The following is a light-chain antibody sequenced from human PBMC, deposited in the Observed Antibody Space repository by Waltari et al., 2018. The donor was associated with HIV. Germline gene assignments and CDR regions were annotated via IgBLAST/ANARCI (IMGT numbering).Light chain of an antibody. CDR2: KDS. CDR3: QSADSSGTYWE. Sequence: SYELTQPPSASVSPGQTARITCSGDALAKQYAYWYQQKPGQAPVLVIYKDSERPSGIPERFSGSSSGRTVTLTISGVQAEDEADYYCQSADSSGTYWEFGGGTKLTVL. J-gene: IGLJ3*02. V-gene: IGLV3-25*03. CDR1: ALAKQY.